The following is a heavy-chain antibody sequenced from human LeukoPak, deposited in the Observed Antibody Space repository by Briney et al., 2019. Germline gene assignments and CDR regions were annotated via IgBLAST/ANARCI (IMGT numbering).Heavy chain of an antibody. V-gene: IGHV4-34*01. D-gene: IGHD5-18*01. CDR3: ARVKIQLWHYVAFDI. CDR1: GGSFSGYY. Sequence: PSETLSLTCAVYGGSFSGYYWSWIRQPPGKGLEWIGEINHSGSTNYNPSVKSRVTISVDTSQNQFSLELSSVSAADTAVYYCARVKIQLWHYVAFDIWGPGTMVTVSS. J-gene: IGHJ3*02. CDR2: INHSGST.